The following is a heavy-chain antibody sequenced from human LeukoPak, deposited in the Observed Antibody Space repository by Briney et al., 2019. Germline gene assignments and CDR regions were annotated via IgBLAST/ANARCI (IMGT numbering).Heavy chain of an antibody. CDR3: ARSSRIAVAGDAFDI. Sequence: ASVKVSCKASGYTFTNSYIHWMRQAPGQGLEWMGIINPSGGSTSYAQKFQGRVTMTRDMSTSTVYMELSSLKSEDAAVYYCARSSRIAVAGDAFDIWGQGTMVTVSS. D-gene: IGHD6-19*01. V-gene: IGHV1-46*01. J-gene: IGHJ3*02. CDR1: GYTFTNSY. CDR2: INPSGGST.